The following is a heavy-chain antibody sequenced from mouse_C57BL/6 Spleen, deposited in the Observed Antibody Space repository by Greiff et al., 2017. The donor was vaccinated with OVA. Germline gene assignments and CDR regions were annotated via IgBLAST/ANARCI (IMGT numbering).Heavy chain of an antibody. J-gene: IGHJ3*01. CDR2: IDPEDGET. V-gene: IGHV14-2*01. CDR1: GFNIKDYY. Sequence: VQLKQSGAELVKPGASVKLSCTASGFNIKDYYMHWVKQRTEQGLEWIGRIDPEDGETKYPPKFQGKATITADTSSNTAYLQLSSLTSEDTAVEYCAQICDGYDREFADWGKGTLVTVSA. D-gene: IGHD2-2*01. CDR3: AQICDGYDREFAD.